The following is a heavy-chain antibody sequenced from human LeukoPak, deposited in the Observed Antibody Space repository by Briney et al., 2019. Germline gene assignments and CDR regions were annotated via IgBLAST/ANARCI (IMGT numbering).Heavy chain of an antibody. V-gene: IGHV4-34*01. J-gene: IGHJ4*02. D-gene: IGHD6-13*01. CDR2: INHSGST. CDR3: AIGWQQLPKYYFDY. CDR1: DGSYSGYY. Sequence: SETLSLTCAVYDGSYSGYYWSWIRQPPGKGLEWIGEINHSGSTNYNPSLKSRVTISVDTSKNQFSLKLSSVTAADTAVYYCAIGWQQLPKYYFDYWGQGTLVTVSS.